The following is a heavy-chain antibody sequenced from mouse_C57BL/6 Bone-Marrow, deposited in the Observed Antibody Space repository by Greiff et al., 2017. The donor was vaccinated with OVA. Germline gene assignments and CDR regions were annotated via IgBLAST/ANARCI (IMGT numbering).Heavy chain of an antibody. CDR3: ARYYYGSRRDY. V-gene: IGHV1-19*01. D-gene: IGHD1-1*01. Sequence: VQLQQSGPVLVKPGASVKMSCKASGYTFTDYYMNWVKQSHGKSLEWIGVINPYNGGTSYNQKFKGKATLTVDKSSSTAYMELNSLTSEDSAVYYCARYYYGSRRDYWGQGTTLTVSS. J-gene: IGHJ2*01. CDR2: INPYNGGT. CDR1: GYTFTDYY.